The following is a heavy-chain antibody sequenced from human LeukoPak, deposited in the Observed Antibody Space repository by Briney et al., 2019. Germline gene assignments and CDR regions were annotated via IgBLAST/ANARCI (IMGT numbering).Heavy chain of an antibody. CDR3: ARHMGDHSNWFDP. Sequence: GESLKISCKSSGNSFTSYWIGWVRQMPGKGLEWMGIIYPGDSDTRYSPSFQGQVTISADKSISTAYLQWSSLKASDTAMYYCARHMGDHSNWFDPWGQGTLVTVSS. CDR2: IYPGDSDT. J-gene: IGHJ5*02. CDR1: GNSFTSYW. D-gene: IGHD1-26*01. V-gene: IGHV5-51*01.